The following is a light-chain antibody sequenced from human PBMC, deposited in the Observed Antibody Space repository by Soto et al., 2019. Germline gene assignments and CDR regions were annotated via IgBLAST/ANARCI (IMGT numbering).Light chain of an antibody. V-gene: IGKV2-30*01. CDR3: MQGTQWTRT. CDR2: RVS. J-gene: IGKJ1*01. Sequence: DIVMTQTPLYLPVTPGEPSSISCRSSQSLFNSDDGKTYLNWFQQRPGKSPRRXVYRVSNRDSGVPENFSGSGSGTNFTLKISSLEPEDIAVYYCMQGTQWTRTFGQGTKVDIK. CDR1: QSLFNSDDGKTY.